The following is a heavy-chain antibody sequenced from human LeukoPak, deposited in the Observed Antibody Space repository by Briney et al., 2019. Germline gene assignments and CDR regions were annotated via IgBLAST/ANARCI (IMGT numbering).Heavy chain of an antibody. CDR1: GGTFSSYA. CDR3: ARVPYYDFWSGYSGFDY. Sequence: ASVKVSCKASGGTFSSYAISWVRQAPGQGLEWMGRIIPILGIANYAQKFQGRVTITADKSTSTAYMELRSLRSDDTAVYYCARVPYYDFWSGYSGFDYWGQGTLVTVSS. CDR2: IIPILGIA. D-gene: IGHD3-3*01. V-gene: IGHV1-69*04. J-gene: IGHJ4*02.